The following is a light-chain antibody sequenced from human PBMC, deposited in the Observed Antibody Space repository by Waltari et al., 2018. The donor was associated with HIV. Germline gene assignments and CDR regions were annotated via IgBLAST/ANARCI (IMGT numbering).Light chain of an antibody. CDR1: SSNIGSNP. CDR2: SNN. J-gene: IGLJ3*02. V-gene: IGLV1-44*01. Sequence: QSVLTQPPSASGTPGQRVTIPCSGSSSNIGSNPVSWYQQLPGTAPKLLLYSNNQRPSGVPDRFSGSKSGTSASLAISGLQSEDEADYYCAAWNDNLNGWVFGGGTKLTVL. CDR3: AAWNDNLNGWV.